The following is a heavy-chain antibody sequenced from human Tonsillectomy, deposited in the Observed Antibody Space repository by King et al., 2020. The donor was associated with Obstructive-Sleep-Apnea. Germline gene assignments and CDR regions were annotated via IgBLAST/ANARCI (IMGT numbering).Heavy chain of an antibody. CDR1: GGSISSYC. CDR3: ARFSGWYPIDY. J-gene: IGHJ4*02. V-gene: IGHV4-59*08. Sequence: VQLQESGPGLVKPSETLSLTCTVSGGSISSYCWSWIRQPPGEVLEWMGFIYYSGSTNYNPPRKSRVTISVDTSKNQFSLKLSSVTAADTAVYYCARFSGWYPIDYWGQGTLVTVSS. D-gene: IGHD6-19*01. CDR2: IYYSGST.